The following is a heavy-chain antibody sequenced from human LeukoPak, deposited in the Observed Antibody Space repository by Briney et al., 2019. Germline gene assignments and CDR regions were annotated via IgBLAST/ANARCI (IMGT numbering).Heavy chain of an antibody. J-gene: IGHJ4*03. D-gene: IGHD2-15*01. CDR3: AKDRVCSGGSCYFDY. V-gene: IGHV3-23*01. CDR2: ISGSGGST. Sequence: ETLSLTCAVSGGSISSGGYSWSWVRQAPGKGLEWVSAISGSGGSTYYADSVKGRFTISRDNSKNTLYLQMNSLRAEDTAVYYCAKDRVCSGGSCYFDYWGQGTLVTVSS. CDR1: GGSISSGGYS.